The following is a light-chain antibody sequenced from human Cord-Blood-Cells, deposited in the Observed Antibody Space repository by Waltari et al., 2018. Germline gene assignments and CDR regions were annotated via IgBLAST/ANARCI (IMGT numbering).Light chain of an antibody. Sequence: QSALTQPPSASGSPGQSVTTPCTGTSSDVGGYNYVSWYQQHPGKAPKLMIYEVSKRPSGVPDRFSGSKSGNTASLTVSGLQAEDEADYYCSSYAGSNKLVFGGGTKLTVL. CDR3: SSYAGSNKLV. CDR1: SSDVGGYNY. J-gene: IGLJ2*01. CDR2: EVS. V-gene: IGLV2-8*01.